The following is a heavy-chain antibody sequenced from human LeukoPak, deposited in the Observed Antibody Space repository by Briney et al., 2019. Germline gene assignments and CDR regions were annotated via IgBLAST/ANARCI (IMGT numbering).Heavy chain of an antibody. CDR2: IRSKAYGGTA. CDR3: SNSIVARYYYYGMDV. D-gene: IGHD5-12*01. Sequence: SGGSLRLSCAASGFTFSSYGMHWVRQAPGKGLEWVGFIRSKAYGGTAEYAASVKGRFTISRDDSKSIAYLQMNSLKTEDTAVYYCSNSIVARYYYYGMDVWGQGTTVTVSS. J-gene: IGHJ6*02. V-gene: IGHV3-49*04. CDR1: GFTFSSYG.